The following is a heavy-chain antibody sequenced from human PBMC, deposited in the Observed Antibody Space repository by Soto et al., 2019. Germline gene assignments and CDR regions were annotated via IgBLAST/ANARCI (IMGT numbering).Heavy chain of an antibody. V-gene: IGHV3-21*01. J-gene: IGHJ4*02. CDR3: ARDNSGWSYYFDY. CDR2: NSSSSSYI. Sequence: PGGSLRLSCAAPGCTFSTSSMNWVRQPPGKGLEWVSTNSSSSSYIYYADSVKVPFTISRDNAKIALYLQMNSLRAEDTAVYYCARDNSGWSYYFDYWGQGTLVTVSS. CDR1: GCTFSTSS. D-gene: IGHD6-19*01.